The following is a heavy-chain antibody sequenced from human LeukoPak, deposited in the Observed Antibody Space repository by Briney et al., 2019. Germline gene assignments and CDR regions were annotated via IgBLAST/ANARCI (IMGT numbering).Heavy chain of an antibody. V-gene: IGHV3-66*01. CDR3: ARARQYYYDSSGYYTPRYFDY. D-gene: IGHD3-22*01. CDR1: GFTFSSYA. J-gene: IGHJ4*02. CDR2: IYSGGST. Sequence: PGGSLRLSCAASGFTFSSYAMSWVRQAPGKGLEWVSVIYSGGSTYYADSVKGRFTISRDNSKNTLYLQMNSLRAEDTAVYYCARARQYYYDSSGYYTPRYFDYWGQGTLVTVSS.